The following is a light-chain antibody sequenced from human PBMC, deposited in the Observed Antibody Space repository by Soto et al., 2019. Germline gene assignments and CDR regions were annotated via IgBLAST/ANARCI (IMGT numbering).Light chain of an antibody. CDR2: GAS. J-gene: IGKJ1*01. V-gene: IGKV1-39*01. CDR1: QYISTY. Sequence: DIQMTQSPSSLSASVGDRVTITCRASQYISTYLNWYQQKPGKAPKVLIFGASSLQSGVPPRFSGSGSGTDFTLTISSLQPEDFATYYCQQSYSSLPETFGQGTKVEIK. CDR3: QQSYSSLPET.